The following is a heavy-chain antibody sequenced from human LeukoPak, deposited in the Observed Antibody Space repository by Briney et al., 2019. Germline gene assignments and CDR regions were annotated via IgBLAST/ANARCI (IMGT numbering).Heavy chain of an antibody. Sequence: ASVKVSCKASGYTFTSYGISWVRQAPGQGLEWMGWLSAYNGNTNYAQKLQGRVTMTTDTSTSTAYMELRSLRSDDTAVYYCAREENDGDYVAYWGQRTLVTVSS. J-gene: IGHJ4*02. D-gene: IGHD4-17*01. CDR3: AREENDGDYVAY. V-gene: IGHV1-18*04. CDR2: LSAYNGNT. CDR1: GYTFTSYG.